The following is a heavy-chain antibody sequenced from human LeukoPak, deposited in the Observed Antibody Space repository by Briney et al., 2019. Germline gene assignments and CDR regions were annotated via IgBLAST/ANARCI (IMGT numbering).Heavy chain of an antibody. Sequence: PGGSLRLSCAASAFSLNAYNMNWVRQAPGKGLEWVSSISYTGTYIYYADSVKGRFTISRDNAQNSLYLQMNSLRAEDTAIYYCVRDRGTYRPIDYWGQGALVTVSS. CDR1: AFSLNAYN. V-gene: IGHV3-21*04. D-gene: IGHD1-26*01. CDR3: VRDRGTYRPIDY. CDR2: ISYTGTYI. J-gene: IGHJ4*02.